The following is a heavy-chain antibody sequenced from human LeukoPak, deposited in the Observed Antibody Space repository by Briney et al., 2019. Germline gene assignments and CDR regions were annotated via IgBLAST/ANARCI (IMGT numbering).Heavy chain of an antibody. D-gene: IGHD2-2*01. J-gene: IGHJ6*02. CDR3: ARGHIVVVPAATDYYYGMDV. V-gene: IGHV1-46*01. CDR1: GYTFTSYY. CDR2: INPSGGST. Sequence: ASVKVSCKASGYTFTSYYTHWVRQAPGQGLEWMGIINPSGGSTSYAQKFQGRVTMTRNTSISTAYMELSSLRSEDTAVYYCARGHIVVVPAATDYYYGMDVWGQGTTVTVSS.